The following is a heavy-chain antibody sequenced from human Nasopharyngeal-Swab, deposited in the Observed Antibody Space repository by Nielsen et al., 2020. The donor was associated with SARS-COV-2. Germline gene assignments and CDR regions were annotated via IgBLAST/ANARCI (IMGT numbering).Heavy chain of an antibody. CDR1: GFTFSSYS. CDR2: ISSSSSTI. Sequence: GGSLRLSCAASGFTFSSYSLNWVRQAPGKGLGWVSFISSSSSTIKYADSVKGRFTISGDSAKNSLYLQMNSLRAEDTAVYYCARDARLTIFGVDPPGYYGMDVWGQGTTVTVSS. D-gene: IGHD3-3*01. V-gene: IGHV3-48*04. J-gene: IGHJ6*02. CDR3: ARDARLTIFGVDPPGYYGMDV.